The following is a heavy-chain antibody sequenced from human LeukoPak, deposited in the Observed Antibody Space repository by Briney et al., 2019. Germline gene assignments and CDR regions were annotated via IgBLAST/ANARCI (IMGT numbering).Heavy chain of an antibody. D-gene: IGHD6-19*01. Sequence: SETLSLTCTVSGGSISSYYWSWIRQPPGKGLEWIGYIYYSGSTNYNPSLKSRVTISVDTSKNQFSLKLSSVTAADTAVYYCARHLRVAGKPPTIWYFDLWGRGTLVTVSS. V-gene: IGHV4-59*08. CDR1: GGSISSYY. CDR3: ARHLRVAGKPPTIWYFDL. CDR2: IYYSGST. J-gene: IGHJ2*01.